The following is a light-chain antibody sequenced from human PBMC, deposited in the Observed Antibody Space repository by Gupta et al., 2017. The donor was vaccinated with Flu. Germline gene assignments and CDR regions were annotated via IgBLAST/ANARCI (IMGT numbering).Light chain of an antibody. CDR1: QSVTNY. J-gene: IGKJ4*02. V-gene: IGKV1-39*01. Sequence: SPSSLSASVGDRVTITCRASQSVTNYLNWYQKKPGRATKLLIYAASALHFGVPSRFSGSGSGTDFTLTISSLQPDDFATYYCHQGYSSPQTFGRGTTVEIK. CDR3: HQGYSSPQT. CDR2: AAS.